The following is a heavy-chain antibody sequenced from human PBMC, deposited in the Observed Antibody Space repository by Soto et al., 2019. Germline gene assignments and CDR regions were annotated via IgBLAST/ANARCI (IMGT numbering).Heavy chain of an antibody. CDR2: ISSSRSTI. Sequence: EVQLVESVGSLVQPGGSMRLSCAAAGFTVRSYSMNWVRQAPGKGLEWVSYISSSRSTIYYADSVKGRFTISRDNAKNSLYLQMNSMQAEDTAVYYCAIDCPGSSTTCYGTDWFYSWGQGTLVTVSS. V-gene: IGHV3-48*01. CDR3: AIDCPGSSTTCYGTDWFYS. CDR1: GFTVRSYS. D-gene: IGHD2-2*01. J-gene: IGHJ5*01.